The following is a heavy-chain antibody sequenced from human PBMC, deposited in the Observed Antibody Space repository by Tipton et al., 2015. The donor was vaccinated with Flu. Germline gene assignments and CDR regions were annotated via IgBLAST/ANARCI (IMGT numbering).Heavy chain of an antibody. Sequence: GLVKPSETLSLTCTVSGGSLSSFYWTWIRQPAGKGLEWIGRIYSSGITKYNPSLKSRVTMSVDTSKNQFSLSLSSVTAADTAVYYCARDLRGYRGYTGGDAFDVWGQGTMVTVSS. J-gene: IGHJ3*01. CDR2: IYSSGIT. CDR1: GGSLSSFY. D-gene: IGHD5-12*01. CDR3: ARDLRGYRGYTGGDAFDV. V-gene: IGHV4-4*07.